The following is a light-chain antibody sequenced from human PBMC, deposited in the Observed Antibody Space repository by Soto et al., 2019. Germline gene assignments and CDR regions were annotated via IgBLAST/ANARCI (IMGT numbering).Light chain of an antibody. J-gene: IGLJ2*01. CDR1: SSNIGAGYD. CDR2: GTT. V-gene: IGLV1-40*01. CDR3: HSYDSSLTASV. Sequence: QSVLTQTPSVSAAPGQRVTISCTGRSSNIGAGYDVHWYQHLPGTPPKLLIYGTTTRPSGVTHRFPGSNSGISASLAISGLQAEDEADYYGHSYDSSLTASVFGAGTKLTVL.